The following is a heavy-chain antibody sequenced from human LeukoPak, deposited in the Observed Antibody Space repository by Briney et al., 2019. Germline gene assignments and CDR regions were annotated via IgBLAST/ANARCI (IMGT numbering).Heavy chain of an antibody. Sequence: GGSLRLSCAASGFTFSSSAMSWVRQASGKGLEWVSAISNNGGYTYYADSVQGRFTISRDNSKSTLCLQMNSLRAEDTAVYYCAKQLGYCSDGSCYFPYWGQGTLVTVS. CDR1: GFTFSSSA. D-gene: IGHD2-15*01. CDR2: ISNNGGYT. CDR3: AKQLGYCSDGSCYFPY. V-gene: IGHV3-23*01. J-gene: IGHJ4*02.